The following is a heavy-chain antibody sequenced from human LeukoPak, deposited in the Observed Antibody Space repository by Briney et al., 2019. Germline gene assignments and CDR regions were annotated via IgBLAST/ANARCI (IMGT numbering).Heavy chain of an antibody. CDR1: GGSISSYY. CDR2: IFYSGST. J-gene: IGHJ4*02. V-gene: IGHV4-59*08. Sequence: SETLSLTCTVSGGSISSYYWSWIRQPPGKGLEWIGYIFYSGSTNYNPSLKSRVTISVDMSRNQFSLKLSSVTAADTAVYYCARSYGSGSSSVGYFDYWGQGTLVTVSS. CDR3: ARSYGSGSSSVGYFDY. D-gene: IGHD3-10*01.